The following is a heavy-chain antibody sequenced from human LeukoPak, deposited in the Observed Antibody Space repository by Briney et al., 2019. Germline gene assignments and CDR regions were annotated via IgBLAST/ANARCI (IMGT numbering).Heavy chain of an antibody. CDR1: GYTFTSYA. V-gene: IGHV7-4-1*02. J-gene: IGHJ5*02. D-gene: IGHD3-10*01. Sequence: GESLKVSCKASGYTFTSYAMNWVRQAPGQGLEWMGWINTNTGNPTYAQGFTGRFVFSLDTSVSTAYLQISSLKAEDTAVYYCARDRHTMVRGENWFDPWGQGTLVTVSS. CDR3: ARDRHTMVRGENWFDP. CDR2: INTNTGNP.